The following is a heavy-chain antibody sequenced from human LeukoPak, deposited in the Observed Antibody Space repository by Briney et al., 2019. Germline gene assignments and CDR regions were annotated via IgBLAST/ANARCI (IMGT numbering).Heavy chain of an antibody. CDR1: GYTFTGYY. J-gene: IGHJ1*01. CDR3: ARTKVGATVSEYFQH. Sequence: ASVKVSCKASGYTFTGYYMHWVRPAPGQGLEWMGWINPNSGGTNYAQKFQGRVTMTRDTSISTAYMELSRLRSDDTAVYYCARTKVGATVSEYFQHWGQGTLVTVSS. D-gene: IGHD1-26*01. CDR2: INPNSGGT. V-gene: IGHV1-2*02.